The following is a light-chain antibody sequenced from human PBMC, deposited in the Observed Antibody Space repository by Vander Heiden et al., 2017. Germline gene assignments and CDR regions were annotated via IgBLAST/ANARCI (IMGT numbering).Light chain of an antibody. J-gene: IGKJ2*01. CDR1: QSLVYIDGNTY. CDR3: LQGTHWPYT. CDR2: KVS. Sequence: DGERTESPLSLPVTLGQQASISCRSSQSLVYIDGNTYLNWFPQRPGQSPRRLIYKVSNRDSGVPDRFSGSGSGTDFTLKSSRVEAEDVGVYYCLQGTHWPYTFGQGTKLEIK. V-gene: IGKV2-30*01.